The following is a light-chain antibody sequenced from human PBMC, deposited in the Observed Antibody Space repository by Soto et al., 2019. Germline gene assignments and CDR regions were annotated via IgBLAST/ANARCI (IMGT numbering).Light chain of an antibody. CDR2: DTS. J-gene: IGKJ5*01. Sequence: DIVLTQSPATLSLSPGERATLSCRASQSISNSLAWYQQKPGQAPRLLIYDTSNRATGIPARFSGSGSGTDFTLTISSLEPEDFAVYYCQQRSNWPPITFGQGTRLEIK. V-gene: IGKV3-11*01. CDR1: QSISNS. CDR3: QQRSNWPPIT.